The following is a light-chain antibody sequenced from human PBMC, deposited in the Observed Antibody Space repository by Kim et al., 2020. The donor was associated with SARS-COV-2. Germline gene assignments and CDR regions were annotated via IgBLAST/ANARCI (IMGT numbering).Light chain of an antibody. J-gene: IGKJ4*01. CDR3: QQAT. V-gene: IGKV3D-7*01. Sequence: PGERVTLSCRASQSVSSSYLTWYQQKPGQAPRLLIYGASTRATGIPARFSGSGSGTDFTLTISSLQPEDFAVYYCQQATFGGGTKVDIK. CDR2: GAS. CDR1: QSVSSSY.